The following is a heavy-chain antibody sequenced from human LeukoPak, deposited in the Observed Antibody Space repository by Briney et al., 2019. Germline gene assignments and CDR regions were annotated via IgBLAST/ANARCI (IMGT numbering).Heavy chain of an antibody. D-gene: IGHD3-10*01. J-gene: IGHJ4*02. CDR1: GFTFSDYY. Sequence: RGSLRLSCAASGFTFSDYYMSWIRQSPGKGLEWISYISYSGSTTVYHADSVKGRFTISRDNAKNSLYLQMNSLRAEDTAMYYCARVRMWSGEFLWGQGTLVTVS. V-gene: IGHV3-11*01. CDR2: ISYSGSTTV. CDR3: ARVRMWSGEFL.